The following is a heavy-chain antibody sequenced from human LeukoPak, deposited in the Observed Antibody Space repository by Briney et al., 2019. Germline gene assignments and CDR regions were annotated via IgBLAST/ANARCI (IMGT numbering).Heavy chain of an antibody. V-gene: IGHV3-66*01. CDR2: IYSGGST. J-gene: IGHJ3*02. CDR1: GFTVSSNY. D-gene: IGHD1-1*01. Sequence: GGSLRLSCAASGFTVSSNYMSWDRQAPGKGLEWVSVIYSGGSTYYADSVKGRFTISRDNSKNTLYLQMNSLRAEDTAVYYCARDVYTGTAGAFDIWGQGTMVTVSS. CDR3: ARDVYTGTAGAFDI.